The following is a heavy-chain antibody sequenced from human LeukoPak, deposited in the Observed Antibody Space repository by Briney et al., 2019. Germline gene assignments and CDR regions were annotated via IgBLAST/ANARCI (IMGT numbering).Heavy chain of an antibody. CDR2: ISISGDTT. D-gene: IGHD3-9*01. J-gene: IGHJ4*02. CDR1: GFTFSSHA. CDR3: AKGVLRYFDPRPF. V-gene: IGHV3-23*01. Sequence: GGSLRLSCGASGFTFSSHAMTWVRQAPGKGLEWVSAISISGDTTYYADAVKGRFTISRDNSKNTVYLQMNSLRAEDTAVYYCAKGVLRYFDPRPFWGQGTLVTVSS.